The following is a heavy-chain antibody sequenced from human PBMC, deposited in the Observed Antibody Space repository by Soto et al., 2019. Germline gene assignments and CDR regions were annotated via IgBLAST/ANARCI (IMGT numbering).Heavy chain of an antibody. CDR2: IYPSDSDT. V-gene: IGHV5-51*01. D-gene: IGHD3-3*01. CDR1: GYNFAGYW. J-gene: IGHJ4*02. CDR3: ARGGVSTRTFDY. Sequence: GESLKISCKGSGYNFAGYWIAWVRQMPGKGLELMGIIYPSDSDTRYRPSFQGQVTISADKSISSAYLQWSSLRASDTAMYYCARGGVSTRTFDYWGKGTPGTVSS.